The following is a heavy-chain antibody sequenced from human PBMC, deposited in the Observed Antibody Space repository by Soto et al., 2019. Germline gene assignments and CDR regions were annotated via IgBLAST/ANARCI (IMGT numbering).Heavy chain of an antibody. Sequence: LRLSCAASGFTFSSYSMNWVRQAPGKGLEWVSSISSSSSYIYYADSVKGRFTISRDNAKNSLYLQMNSLRAEDTAVYYCAREPHLAARPAGFFDYWGQGTLVTVSS. J-gene: IGHJ4*02. CDR3: AREPHLAARPAGFFDY. CDR2: ISSSSSYI. D-gene: IGHD6-6*01. CDR1: GFTFSSYS. V-gene: IGHV3-21*01.